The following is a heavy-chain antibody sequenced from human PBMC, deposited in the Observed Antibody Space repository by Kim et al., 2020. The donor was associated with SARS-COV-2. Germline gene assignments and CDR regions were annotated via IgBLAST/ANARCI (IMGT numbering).Heavy chain of an antibody. D-gene: IGHD2-15*01. Sequence: GGSLRLSCVASGFSFGAFPVPWVRPAPGRGLAWSAMTGRRTYGVGYAESLCGRFTISRDDAQKSVFLQMRSLGAEDTGVYYCARGDSASVVPRLFEYWG. V-gene: IGHV3-21*01. CDR2: TGRRTYGV. CDR1: GFSFGAFP. J-gene: IGHJ4*01. CDR3: ARGDSASVVPRLFEY.